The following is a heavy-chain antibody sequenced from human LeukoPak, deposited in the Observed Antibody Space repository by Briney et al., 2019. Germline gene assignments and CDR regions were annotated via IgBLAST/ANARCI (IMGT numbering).Heavy chain of an antibody. CDR3: ARSTAMVILDY. J-gene: IGHJ4*02. CDR1: GGSFSGYY. V-gene: IGHV4-34*01. D-gene: IGHD5-18*01. CDR2: INHSGST. Sequence: PSETLSLTCAVYGGSFSGYYWSWIRQPPGKGLEWIGEINHSGSTSYNPSLKSRVTISVDTSKNQFSLKLSSVTAADTAVYYCARSTAMVILDYWGQGTLVTVSS.